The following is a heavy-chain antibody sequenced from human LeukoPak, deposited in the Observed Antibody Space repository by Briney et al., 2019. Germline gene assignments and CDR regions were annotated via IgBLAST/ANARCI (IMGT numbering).Heavy chain of an antibody. V-gene: IGHV3-53*01. CDR1: RFTGMSND. CDR2: VYSGGST. D-gene: IGHD6-13*01. CDR3: ARGGSSSWYVISYFDY. J-gene: IGHJ4*02. Sequence: GVSLKVSGPGCRFTGMSNDMDGGRQAPRRRLEGGSVVYSGGSTYYADSVKGRFTISRDKYKNTLYLQMNSLRAEDTAVYYCARGGSSSWYVISYFDYWGQGTLVTVSS.